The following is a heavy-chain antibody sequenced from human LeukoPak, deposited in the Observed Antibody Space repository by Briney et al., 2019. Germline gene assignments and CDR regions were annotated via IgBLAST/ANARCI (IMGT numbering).Heavy chain of an antibody. V-gene: IGHV4-39*01. Sequence: PSETLSLTCTVSNGSISSNNYYWGWIRQPPGKGLEWIGSIYYSGNTYYNPSLKSRVTISVDTSKNQFSLKLNSVTAADTAVYYCARHRRGVAVVDYWGQGTLVTVSS. D-gene: IGHD6-19*01. CDR1: NGSISSNNYY. CDR2: IYYSGNT. CDR3: ARHRRGVAVVDY. J-gene: IGHJ4*02.